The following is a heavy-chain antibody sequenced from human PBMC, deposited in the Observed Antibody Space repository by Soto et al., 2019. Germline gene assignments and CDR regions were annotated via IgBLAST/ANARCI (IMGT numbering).Heavy chain of an antibody. J-gene: IGHJ6*02. Sequence: PGGSLRLSCAASGFTFSNAWMSWVRQAPGKGLEWVGRIKSKTDGGTTDYAAPVKGRFTISRDDSKNTLYLQMNSLKTEDTAVYCCTTDRDDFWSGYYVEGAYGMDVWGQGTTVTSP. D-gene: IGHD3-3*01. CDR1: GFTFSNAW. CDR3: TTDRDDFWSGYYVEGAYGMDV. CDR2: IKSKTDGGTT. V-gene: IGHV3-15*01.